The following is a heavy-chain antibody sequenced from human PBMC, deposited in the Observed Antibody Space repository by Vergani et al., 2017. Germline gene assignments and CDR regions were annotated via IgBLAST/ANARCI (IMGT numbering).Heavy chain of an antibody. V-gene: IGHV4-39*01. Sequence: QLQLQESGPGLVKPSATLSLTCSVPGASIRSSNYYWGWIRQPPGKGLEWIATIYYIGSTYYNPSLKGRVPISVDTSKNQSSLKLSSVTAADTAVYFCERHSTVEWLVKLGWIDPWGEGILVIVSS. CDR3: ERHSTVEWLVKLGWIDP. CDR1: GASIRSSNYY. D-gene: IGHD6-19*01. J-gene: IGHJ5*02. CDR2: IYYIGST.